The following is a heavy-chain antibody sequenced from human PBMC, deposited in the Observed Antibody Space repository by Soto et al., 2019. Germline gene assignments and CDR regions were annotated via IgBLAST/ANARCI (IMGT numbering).Heavy chain of an antibody. CDR1: GGSISSYY. Sequence: LSLTCTVSGGSISSYYWSWIRQPPGKGLEWIGYIYYSGSTNYNPSLKSRVTISVDTSKNQFSLKLSSVTAADTAVYYCARDVTGYSSGWYIRWFDPWGQGTLVTV. D-gene: IGHD6-19*01. CDR2: IYYSGST. CDR3: ARDVTGYSSGWYIRWFDP. J-gene: IGHJ5*02. V-gene: IGHV4-59*01.